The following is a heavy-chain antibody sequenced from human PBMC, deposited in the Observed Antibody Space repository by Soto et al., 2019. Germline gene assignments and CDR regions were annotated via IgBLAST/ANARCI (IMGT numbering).Heavy chain of an antibody. CDR3: ARVNPNYYDSSGYVNWFDP. CDR1: GYTFSNYG. J-gene: IGHJ5*02. V-gene: IGHV1-18*01. CDR2: ISTYTGNT. Sequence: ASVKVSCKASGYTFSNYGINWVRQAPGQGLEWMGWISTYTGNTNYAQKLQDRVTMTTDTSTSTAYMELRSLRSDDTAVYYCARVNPNYYDSSGYVNWFDPWGQGTLVTVSS. D-gene: IGHD3-22*01.